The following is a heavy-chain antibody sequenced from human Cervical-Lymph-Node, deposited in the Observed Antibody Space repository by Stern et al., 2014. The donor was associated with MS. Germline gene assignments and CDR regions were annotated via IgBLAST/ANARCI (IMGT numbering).Heavy chain of an antibody. J-gene: IGHJ3*02. CDR2: VDPEASLS. D-gene: IGHD3-16*02. CDR3: ARLVAPAGDAFDI. Sequence: EVQLVQSGAEVRKPGQSLRISCKGTGYTFSNFWIGWVRQVPGKGLAWMGIVDPEASLSRYRPSLRGQFPIAADKSTSPAYLQWSSLKASDTAIYYCARLVAPAGDAFDIWGQGTMVSVSS. CDR1: GYTFSNFW. V-gene: IGHV5-51*01.